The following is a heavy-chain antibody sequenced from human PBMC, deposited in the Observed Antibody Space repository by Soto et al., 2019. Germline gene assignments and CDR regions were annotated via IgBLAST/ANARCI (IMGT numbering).Heavy chain of an antibody. J-gene: IGHJ6*02. CDR2: ISYDGSNK. CDR3: AKDGGLRLPRWQDYYGMDV. V-gene: IGHV3-30*18. CDR1: GFTFSSYG. D-gene: IGHD3-16*01. Sequence: GGSLRLSCAASGFTFSSYGMHWVRQAPGKGLEWVAVISYDGSNKYYADSVKGRFTISRDNSKNTLYLQMNSLRAEDTAVYYCAKDGGLRLPRWQDYYGMDVWGQGTTVTVSS.